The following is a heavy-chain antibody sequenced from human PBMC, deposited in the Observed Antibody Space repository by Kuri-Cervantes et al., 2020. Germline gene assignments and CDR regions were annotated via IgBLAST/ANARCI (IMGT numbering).Heavy chain of an antibody. V-gene: IGHV3-23*01. Sequence: LSLTCAASGFTFSSYAMSWVRQAPGKGLEWVSAISGSGGSTYYADSVKGRFTISRDNSKNTLYLQMNSLKAEDTAVYYCAIHERGYDLGSGYQRAMDVWGQGTTVTVSS. CDR3: AIHERGYDLGSGYQRAMDV. CDR1: GFTFSSYA. J-gene: IGHJ6*02. D-gene: IGHD3-3*01. CDR2: ISGSGGST.